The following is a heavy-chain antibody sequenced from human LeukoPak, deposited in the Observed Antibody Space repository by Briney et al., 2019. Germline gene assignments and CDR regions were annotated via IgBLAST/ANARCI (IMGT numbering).Heavy chain of an antibody. V-gene: IGHV3-23*01. J-gene: IGHJ4*02. Sequence: GGSLRLSCAASGFTFSSYAMSWVRQAPGEGLEWVSAISGSGGSTYYADSVKGRLTISRDNSKNTLYLQMNSLRAEDTAVYYCAKSLRNWNYVPFLGYWGQGTLVTVSS. D-gene: IGHD1-7*01. CDR2: ISGSGGST. CDR1: GFTFSSYA. CDR3: AKSLRNWNYVPFLGY.